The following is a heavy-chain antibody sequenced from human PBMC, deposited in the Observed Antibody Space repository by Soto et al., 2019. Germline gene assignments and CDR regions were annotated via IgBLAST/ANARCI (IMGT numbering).Heavy chain of an antibody. J-gene: IGHJ6*02. V-gene: IGHV4-59*01. Sequence: PSETLSLTCTVSGGSIRFYYWTWIRQPPGKGLEWIGRIYYSGSTTYNPSLKSRVTMSLDTSMNQSSLRLNSVTAADTAVYYCACVYTAVEGDYYSCGRDVWGQGTPVTVSS. CDR3: ACVYTAVEGDYYSCGRDV. D-gene: IGHD5-18*01. CDR2: IYYSGST. CDR1: GGSIRFYY.